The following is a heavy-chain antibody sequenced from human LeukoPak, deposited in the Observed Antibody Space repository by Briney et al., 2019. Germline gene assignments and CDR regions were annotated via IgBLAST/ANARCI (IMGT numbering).Heavy chain of an antibody. Sequence: SVKVSCKASGGAFSSYAISWVRQAPGQGLEWMGGIIPIFGTANYAQKFQGRVTITTDESTSTAYMELSSLRSEDTAVYYCARAVGYYYYMDVWAKGPRSPSP. CDR2: IIPIFGTA. V-gene: IGHV1-69*05. CDR1: GGAFSSYA. J-gene: IGHJ6*03. CDR3: ARAVGYYYYMDV. D-gene: IGHD6-19*01.